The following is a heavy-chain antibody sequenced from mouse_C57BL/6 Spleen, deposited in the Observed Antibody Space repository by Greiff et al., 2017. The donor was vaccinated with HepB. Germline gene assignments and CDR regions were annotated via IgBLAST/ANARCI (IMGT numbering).Heavy chain of an antibody. CDR1: GFTFSNYW. J-gene: IGHJ3*01. CDR2: IRLKSDNYAT. V-gene: IGHV6-3*01. Sequence: EVKLVESGGGLVQPGGSMKLSCVASGFTFSNYWMNWVRQSPEKGLEWVAQIRLKSDNYATHYAESVKGRFTISRDDSKSSVYLQMNNLRAEDTGIYYCTGANWEFAYWGQGTLVTVSA. D-gene: IGHD4-1*01. CDR3: TGANWEFAY.